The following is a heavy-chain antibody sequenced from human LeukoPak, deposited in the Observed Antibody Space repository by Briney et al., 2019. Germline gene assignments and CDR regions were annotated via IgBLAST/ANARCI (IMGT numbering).Heavy chain of an antibody. CDR1: GFSFSDAW. D-gene: IGHD2-21*01. CDR2: IQSKADGGTT. J-gene: IGHJ4*02. V-gene: IGHV3-15*01. Sequence: PGGSLRVSCSASGFSFSDAWMSWARQAPGKGLEWVGRIQSKADGGTTDYAAPVKGRFIISRDDSKNTLYLQMNSLKTEDTAVYYCARYYGDSGSQYYFDYWGQGTLVTVSS. CDR3: ARYYGDSGSQYYFDY.